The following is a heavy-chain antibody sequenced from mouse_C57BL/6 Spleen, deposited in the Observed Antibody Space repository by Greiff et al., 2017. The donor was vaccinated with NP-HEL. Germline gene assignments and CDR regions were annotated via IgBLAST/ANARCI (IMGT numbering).Heavy chain of an antibody. J-gene: IGHJ2*01. D-gene: IGHD1-1*01. CDR2: IDPEDGET. Sequence: EVQLQQSGAELVKPGASVKLSCTASGFNIKDYYMHWVKQRTEQGLEWIGRIDPEDGETKYAPKFQGKATITADTSSNTAYLQLSSLTSEDTAVYYCARSHSSRSSYNGSSYAFDYWGQGTTLAVSS. CDR1: GFNIKDYY. CDR3: ARSHSSRSSYNGSSYAFDY. V-gene: IGHV14-2*01.